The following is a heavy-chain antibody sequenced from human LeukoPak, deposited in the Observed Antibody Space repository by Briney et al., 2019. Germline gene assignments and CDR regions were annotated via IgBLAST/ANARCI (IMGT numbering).Heavy chain of an antibody. D-gene: IGHD3-22*01. Sequence: GASVKVFCKVSGYTLTELSMHWVRQAPGKGLEWMGGFDPEDGETIYAQKFQGRVTMTEDTSTDTAYMELSSLRSEDTAVYYCATGGMIVVVEYFQHWGQGTLVTVSS. CDR1: GYTLTELS. V-gene: IGHV1-24*01. J-gene: IGHJ1*01. CDR3: ATGGMIVVVEYFQH. CDR2: FDPEDGET.